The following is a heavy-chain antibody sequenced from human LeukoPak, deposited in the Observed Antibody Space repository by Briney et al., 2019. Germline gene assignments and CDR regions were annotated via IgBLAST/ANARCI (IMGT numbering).Heavy chain of an antibody. Sequence: SETLSLTCTVSGGSISNYYWTWIRQSARKGLQWIGRINTSGNTNYNPYLKSRVTMSLDTSKNQFSLNLSSVTAADTAVYYCARERLGFRVDVWGKGTTVTVSS. V-gene: IGHV4-4*07. CDR3: ARERLGFRVDV. CDR2: INTSGNT. D-gene: IGHD3-10*01. CDR1: GGSISNYY. J-gene: IGHJ6*04.